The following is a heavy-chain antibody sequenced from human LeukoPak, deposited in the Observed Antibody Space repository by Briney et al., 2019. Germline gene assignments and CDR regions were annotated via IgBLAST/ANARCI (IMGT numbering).Heavy chain of an antibody. CDR3: AKGNLRGPPPNIDY. CDR1: GFTFSSYA. CDR2: MSGNGGST. J-gene: IGHJ4*02. Sequence: GGSLRLSCSASGFTFSSYAMSWVRQAPGKGLEWVSAMSGNGGSTYYAESVKGRFTISRDNSKNTLYLQMNSLRAEDTAVYYCAKGNLRGPPPNIDYLGQGTLVTVSS. D-gene: IGHD5/OR15-5a*01. V-gene: IGHV3-23*01.